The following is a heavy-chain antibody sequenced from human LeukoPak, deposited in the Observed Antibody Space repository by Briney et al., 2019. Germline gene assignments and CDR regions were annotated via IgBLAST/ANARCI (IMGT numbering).Heavy chain of an antibody. J-gene: IGHJ6*04. V-gene: IGHV1-69*01. CDR3: ARGPTVTTKPYYYYGMDV. CDR2: IIPIFGTA. D-gene: IGHD4-17*01. Sequence: SVKVSCKASGSTFSSYAISWVRQAPGQGLEWMGAIIPIFGTANSAQKFQGRVTITADESTSTAYMELSSLRSEDTAVYYCARGPTVTTKPYYYYGMDVWGKGTTVTVSS. CDR1: GSTFSSYA.